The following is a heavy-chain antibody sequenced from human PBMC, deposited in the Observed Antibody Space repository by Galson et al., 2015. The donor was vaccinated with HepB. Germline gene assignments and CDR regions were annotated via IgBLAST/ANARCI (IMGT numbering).Heavy chain of an antibody. J-gene: IGHJ4*02. CDR1: GGSISIGSYY. V-gene: IGHV4-61*10. D-gene: IGHD2/OR15-2a*01. CDR3: ARHPGRGTACYAFDY. Sequence: SETLSLTCTVYGGSISIGSYYWSWIRQPAGKGLEWIGYIYYNGDTNYHPSFTRRVAMSVDTSGNQVSLRLTSVTAADTAVYYWARHPGRGTACYAFDYWGQGKSVTVSA. CDR2: IYYNGDT.